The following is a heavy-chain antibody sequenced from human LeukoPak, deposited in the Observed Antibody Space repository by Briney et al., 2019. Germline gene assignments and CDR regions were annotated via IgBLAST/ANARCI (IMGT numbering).Heavy chain of an antibody. CDR2: ISWNSGSI. V-gene: IGHV3-9*01. D-gene: IGHD6-19*01. CDR1: GFTFDDYA. J-gene: IGHJ4*02. Sequence: GRSLRLSCAASGFTFDDYAMHWVRQAPGKGLEWVSGISWNSGSIGYADSVKGRFTISRDNAKNSLYLQMNSLRAEDTALHYCAKASNGYSSGWLFDYWGQGALVTVSS. CDR3: AKASNGYSSGWLFDY.